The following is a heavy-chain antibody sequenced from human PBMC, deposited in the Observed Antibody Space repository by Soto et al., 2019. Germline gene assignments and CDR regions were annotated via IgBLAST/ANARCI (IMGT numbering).Heavy chain of an antibody. D-gene: IGHD6-19*01. V-gene: IGHV3-33*01. CDR3: ARPDSRGWKGWFAH. J-gene: IGHJ1*01. CDR1: GFTFSSYG. Sequence: QVQLVESGGGVVQPGRSLRLSCAASGFTFSSYGMHWVRQAPGKGLEWVAVIWYDGSNKYYADSVKGRFTISRDNSKNTLYLQMNSLRAEDTAVYYCARPDSRGWKGWFAHRGQGTLVTVAS. CDR2: IWYDGSNK.